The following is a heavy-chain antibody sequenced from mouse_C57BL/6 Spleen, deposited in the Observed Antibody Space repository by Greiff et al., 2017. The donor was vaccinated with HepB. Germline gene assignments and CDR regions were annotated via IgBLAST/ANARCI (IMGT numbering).Heavy chain of an antibody. CDR2: IWRGGST. CDR1: GFSFTSYG. Sequence: VQLQESGPGLVQPSQSLSITCTVSGFSFTSYGVHWVRQSPGKGLEWLGVIWRGGSTDYNAAFMSRLSITKDNSTSQVFFKMNSLQADDTAIYYCAKTGLTGSYWYFDVWGTGTTVTVSS. D-gene: IGHD4-1*01. CDR3: AKTGLTGSYWYFDV. J-gene: IGHJ1*03. V-gene: IGHV2-5*01.